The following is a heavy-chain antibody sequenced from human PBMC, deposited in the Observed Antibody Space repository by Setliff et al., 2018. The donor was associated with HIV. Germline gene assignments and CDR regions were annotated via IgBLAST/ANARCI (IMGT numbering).Heavy chain of an antibody. D-gene: IGHD3-10*01. CDR1: GFTFSTYS. J-gene: IGHJ4*02. CDR2: IKTEAEGYAT. Sequence: PGGSLRLSCVASGFTFSTYSMNWVRQAPGKGLEWVGRIKTEAEGYATAYAASVKGRFTISRDDSKNTAYLQMNSLRVEDTAVYYCATDLLWFGERGFDYWGQGTLVTVSS. V-gene: IGHV3-73*01. CDR3: ATDLLWFGERGFDY.